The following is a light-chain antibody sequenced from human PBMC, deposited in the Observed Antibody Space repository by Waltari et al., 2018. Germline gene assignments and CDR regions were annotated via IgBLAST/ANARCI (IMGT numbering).Light chain of an antibody. J-gene: IGLJ3*02. CDR2: EVT. CDR1: SSDAGSDNI. Sequence: QSALTQAASVSGSPGQSLTISCTGTSSDAGSDNIFSWYQQPPGKAPKLILSEVTQRPSGVSNRFSGSKSGNTASLTISGLQAEDEADYFCSSYGSINTWLFGGGTKLTVL. CDR3: SSYGSINTWL. V-gene: IGLV2-23*02.